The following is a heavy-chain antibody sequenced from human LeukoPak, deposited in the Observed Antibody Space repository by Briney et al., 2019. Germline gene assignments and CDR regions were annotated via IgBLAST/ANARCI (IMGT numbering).Heavy chain of an antibody. CDR1: GFTFSDYY. CDR3: ARDHTSGRYCGSTSCYTGRIYYYGMDV. V-gene: IGHV3-11*01. D-gene: IGHD2-2*02. CDR2: ISSSGTTI. J-gene: IGHJ6*02. Sequence: GGSLRLSCAASGFTFSDYYMSWIRQAPGKGLEWVSYISSSGTTIYYADSVKGRFTISRDNAKNSLYLQMNSLGAEDTAVYYCARDHTSGRYCGSTSCYTGRIYYYGMDVWGQGTTVTVSS.